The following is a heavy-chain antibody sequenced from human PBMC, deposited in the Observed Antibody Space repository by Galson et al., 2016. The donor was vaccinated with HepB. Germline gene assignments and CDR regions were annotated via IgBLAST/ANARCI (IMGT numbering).Heavy chain of an antibody. D-gene: IGHD2-15*01. Sequence: SLRLSCAASGFMFRSYSMSWVRQAPGKGLEWVSFIGGDGLTYYADSVKGRFTISRDNSKNTLYVQMNRLRAEDTAVYYCARGGGSSGGSWWYPDQWGQGTLVTVSS. V-gene: IGHV3-23*01. J-gene: IGHJ4*02. CDR2: IGGDGLT. CDR3: ARGGGSSGGSWWYPDQ. CDR1: GFMFRSYS.